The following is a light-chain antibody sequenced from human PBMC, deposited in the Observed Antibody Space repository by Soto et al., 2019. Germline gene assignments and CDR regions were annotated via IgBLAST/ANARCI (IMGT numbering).Light chain of an antibody. CDR1: SSDVGNYNL. CDR2: EGS. Sequence: QSALTQPASVSGSPGQSITISCTGTSSDVGNYNLVSWYQQCPGKAPKLIIYEGSRRPSGVSDRFSGSKSGNTASLTVSGLQAEDEADYYCSSYAGSNNFVFGTGTKLTVL. J-gene: IGLJ1*01. V-gene: IGLV2-14*02. CDR3: SSYAGSNNFV.